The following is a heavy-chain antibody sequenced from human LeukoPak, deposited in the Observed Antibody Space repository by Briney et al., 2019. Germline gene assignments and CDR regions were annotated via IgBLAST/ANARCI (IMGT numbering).Heavy chain of an antibody. J-gene: IGHJ6*03. D-gene: IGHD3-22*01. Sequence: GGSLRLSXAASGFTFSDYYMSWIRQAPGKGLEWVSYISSSGSTIYYADSVKGRFTISRDNAKNSLYLQMNSLRAEDTAVYYCARDQGGAGSGYYPYYYYYYMDVWGKGTTVTVSS. CDR2: ISSSGSTI. CDR1: GFTFSDYY. CDR3: ARDQGGAGSGYYPYYYYYYMDV. V-gene: IGHV3-11*04.